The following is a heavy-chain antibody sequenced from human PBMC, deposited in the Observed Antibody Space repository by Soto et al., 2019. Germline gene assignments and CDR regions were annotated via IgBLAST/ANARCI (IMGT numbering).Heavy chain of an antibody. V-gene: IGHV1-18*01. D-gene: IGHD2-2*01. CDR2: ISAYNGNT. CDR3: ARGVPAAIGFYYYYMDV. J-gene: IGHJ6*03. Sequence: ASVKVSCKASGYISISYGINWVRQAPGQGLEWMGWISAYNGNTNYAQKLQGRVTMTTDTSTSTAYMELRSLRSDDTAVYYCARGVPAAIGFYYYYMDVWGKGTTVTVSS. CDR1: GYISISYG.